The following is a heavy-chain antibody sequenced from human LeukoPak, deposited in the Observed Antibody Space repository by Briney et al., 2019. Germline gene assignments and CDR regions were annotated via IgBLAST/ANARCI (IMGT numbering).Heavy chain of an antibody. CDR2: IKQDGSEK. D-gene: IGHD5-18*01. CDR3: ARESESTAMFY. Sequence: GGSRRLSCAASGFTCSSYWMSWVRQAPGKGLEWVANIKQDGSEKYYVDSVKGRFTISRDNAKNSLYLQMNSLRAEDTAVYYCARESESTAMFYWGQGTLVTVSS. V-gene: IGHV3-7*03. J-gene: IGHJ4*02. CDR1: GFTCSSYW.